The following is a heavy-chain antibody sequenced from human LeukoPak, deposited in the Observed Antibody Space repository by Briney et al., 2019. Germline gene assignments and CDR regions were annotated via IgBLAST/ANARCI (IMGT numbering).Heavy chain of an antibody. CDR3: ARAEMATITPLDYYYYMDV. Sequence: SETLSLTCAVYGGSFSGYYWSWIRQPAGKGLEWIGGIYTSGSTNYNPSLKSRVTISVDTSKNQFSLKLSSVTAADTAVYYCARAEMATITPLDYYYYMDVWGKGTTVTVSS. V-gene: IGHV4-59*10. CDR2: IYTSGST. J-gene: IGHJ6*03. CDR1: GGSFSGYY. D-gene: IGHD5-24*01.